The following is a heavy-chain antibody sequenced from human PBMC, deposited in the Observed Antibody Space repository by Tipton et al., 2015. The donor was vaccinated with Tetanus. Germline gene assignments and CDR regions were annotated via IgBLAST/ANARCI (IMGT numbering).Heavy chain of an antibody. CDR3: ARDQGGGRVVRLNWLAP. J-gene: IGHJ5*02. CDR1: GDSISRGGYF. Sequence: LRLSCTVSGDSISRGGYFWNWIRQRPGKGPEWIGYIYYSGSTYYNPSLKSRVSMSVDTSKNQFSLNLTSVTAADTAVYYCARDQGGGRVVRLNWLAPWGHGTLVTVSS. D-gene: IGHD6-6*01. CDR2: IYYSGST. V-gene: IGHV4-31*02.